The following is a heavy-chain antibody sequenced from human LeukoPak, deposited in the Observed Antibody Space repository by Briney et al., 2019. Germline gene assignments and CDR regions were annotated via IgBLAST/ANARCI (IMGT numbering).Heavy chain of an antibody. CDR1: GFTFSSYI. CDR3: ARRSSSSYYFDY. V-gene: IGHV3-7*01. D-gene: IGHD6-6*01. CDR2: IKQDGSEK. Sequence: GGSLRLSCAASGFTFSSYIMNWVRQAPGKGLEWVANIKQDGSEKYYVDSVKGRFTISRDNAKNSLYLQMNSLRAEDTAVYYCARRSSSSYYFDYWGQGTLVTVSS. J-gene: IGHJ4*02.